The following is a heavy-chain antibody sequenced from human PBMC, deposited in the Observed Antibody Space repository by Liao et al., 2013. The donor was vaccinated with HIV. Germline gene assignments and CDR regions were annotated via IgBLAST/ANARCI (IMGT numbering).Heavy chain of an antibody. D-gene: IGHD3-3*01. CDR3: ARWSNGRFGARDAFDV. V-gene: IGHV4-30-4*08. Sequence: QVQLQESGSRLVKPSQTLSLTCTVSGGSMNSGDYYWSWIRQAPGKGLEWIGYIYESGFTDYNPSLKSRLTISEDTSKDQFSLRLTSVTAADTAVYYCARWSNGRFGARDAFDVWGQGTVVTVSS. CDR1: GGSMNSGDYY. CDR2: IYESGFT. J-gene: IGHJ3*01.